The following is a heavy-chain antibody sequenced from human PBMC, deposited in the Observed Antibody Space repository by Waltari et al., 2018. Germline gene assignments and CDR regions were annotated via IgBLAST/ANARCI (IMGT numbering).Heavy chain of an antibody. Sequence: EVQLVESGGGLVQPGGSLRLSCAASGFTFSRYWMSWVRQAPVKGLEWVANIKEDGSEKYYVDSVKGRFTISRDNAKNSVYLQMNSLRAEDTAVYYCSRSMVHWGQGTLVTVSS. V-gene: IGHV3-7*03. D-gene: IGHD2-8*01. CDR1: GFTFSRYW. CDR2: IKEDGSEK. J-gene: IGHJ1*01. CDR3: SRSMVH.